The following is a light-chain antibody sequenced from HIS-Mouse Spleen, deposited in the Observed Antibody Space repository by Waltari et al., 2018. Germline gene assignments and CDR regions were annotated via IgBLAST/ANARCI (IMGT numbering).Light chain of an antibody. J-gene: IGLJ3*02. CDR2: RNK. V-gene: IGLV1-47*01. CDR1: SSNIGSNY. Sequence: QSVLTQPPSASGTPGQRVTISCSGSSSNIGSNYVYWYQQLPGTAPKLLIYRNKPRPSGVPDRVSGSKSGTSASLAISGLRSEDEADYYCAAWDDSLSGWVFGGGTKLTVL. CDR3: AAWDDSLSGWV.